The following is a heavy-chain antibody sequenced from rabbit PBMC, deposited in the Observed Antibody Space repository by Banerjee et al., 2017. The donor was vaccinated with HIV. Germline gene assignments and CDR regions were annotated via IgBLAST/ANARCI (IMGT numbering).Heavy chain of an antibody. Sequence: QEQLEESGGGLVQPEGSLTLTCKASGLDFSSSYWICWVRQAPGKGLEWIGCIYTNNVNTWYATWAKGRFTISKTSSTTVTLQMTSLTAADTATYFCVRSDAGGGYAFSFNLWGQGTLVTVS. D-gene: IGHD8-1*01. V-gene: IGHV1S45*01. CDR1: GLDFSSSYW. CDR2: IYTNNVNT. J-gene: IGHJ4*01. CDR3: VRSDAGGGYAFSFNL.